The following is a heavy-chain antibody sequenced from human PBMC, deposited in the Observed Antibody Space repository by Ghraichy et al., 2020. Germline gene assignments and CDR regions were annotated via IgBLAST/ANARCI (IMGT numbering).Heavy chain of an antibody. CDR2: INPNSGGT. Sequence: ASVKVSCKASGYTFTGYYMHWVRQAPGQGLEWMGWINPNSGGTNYAQKFQGRVTMTRDTSISTAYMELSRLRSDDTAVYYCAREGGGIVVVVAAHMVPGYYYYGMDVWGQGTTVTVSS. CDR1: GYTFTGYY. CDR3: AREGGGIVVVVAAHMVPGYYYYGMDV. V-gene: IGHV1-2*02. J-gene: IGHJ6*02. D-gene: IGHD2-15*01.